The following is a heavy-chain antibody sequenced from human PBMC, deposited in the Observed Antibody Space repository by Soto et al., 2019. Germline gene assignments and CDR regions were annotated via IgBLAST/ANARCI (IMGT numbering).Heavy chain of an antibody. J-gene: IGHJ4*02. D-gene: IGHD6-13*01. V-gene: IGHV3-23*01. CDR2: ISGSGAGT. Sequence: EVQLLESGGGLVQPGGSLRLSCAASGFTFSSYALSWFRLAPGKGLEWVSAISGSGAGTYYADSVKGRFTISKDNSKNTLDLQMNSLRAEDTAVYYCANSIAAAGIAMDYWGQGTLVTVSS. CDR1: GFTFSSYA. CDR3: ANSIAAAGIAMDY.